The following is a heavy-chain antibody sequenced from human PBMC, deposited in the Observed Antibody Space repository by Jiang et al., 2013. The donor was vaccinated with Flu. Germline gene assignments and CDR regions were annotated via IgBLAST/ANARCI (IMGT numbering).Heavy chain of an antibody. D-gene: IGHD1-26*01. CDR3: AYSAYFKEYLQP. CDR1: GDSVSSNSGT. CDR2: HTTRSKWST. J-gene: IGHJ1*01. Sequence: QTLSLTCAISGDSVSSNSGTWELGSGSPHREALSGWEGHTTRSKWSTVYAASVKSRISVDTDTSKNQFSLRLNSVTPDDTAIYYCAYSAYFKEYLQPWGQGTRGHRLL. V-gene: IGHV6-1*01.